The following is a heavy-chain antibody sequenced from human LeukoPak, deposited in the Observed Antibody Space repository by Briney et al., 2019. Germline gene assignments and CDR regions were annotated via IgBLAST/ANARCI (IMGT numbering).Heavy chain of an antibody. Sequence: GGSLRLSCAASGFTYRTYEMNWVRQAPGKGLEWLSCISSSGVTTYYADSVKGRFTISRDNAKNSLYLQMNSLRAEDTAVYYCARDGGARFYDSSGYYYFDYWGQGTLVTVSS. CDR2: ISSSGVTT. D-gene: IGHD3-22*01. CDR3: ARDGGARFYDSSGYYYFDY. J-gene: IGHJ4*02. V-gene: IGHV3-48*03. CDR1: GFTYRTYE.